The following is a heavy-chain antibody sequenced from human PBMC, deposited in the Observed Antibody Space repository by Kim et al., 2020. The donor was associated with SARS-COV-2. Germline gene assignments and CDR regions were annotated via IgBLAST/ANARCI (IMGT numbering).Heavy chain of an antibody. V-gene: IGHV3-30*18. CDR3: AKLSGARGSGSYYTLWGTHDY. CDR2: ISYDGSNK. Sequence: GGSLRLSCAASGFTFSSYGMHWVRQAPGKGLEWVAVISYDGSNKYYADSVKGRFTISRDNSKNTLYLQMNSLRAEDTAVYYCAKLSGARGSGSYYTLWGTHDYWGQGTLVTVPS. J-gene: IGHJ4*02. D-gene: IGHD3-10*01. CDR1: GFTFSSYG.